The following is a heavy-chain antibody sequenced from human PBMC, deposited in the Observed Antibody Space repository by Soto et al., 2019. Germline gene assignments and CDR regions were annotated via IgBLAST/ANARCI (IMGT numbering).Heavy chain of an antibody. J-gene: IGHJ6*02. CDR3: AREGIAAAGYYYYYGMDV. CDR1: GFTFSSYS. CDR2: ISSSSSYI. D-gene: IGHD6-13*01. Sequence: PGGSLRLSCAASGFTFSSYSMNWVRQAPGKGLEWVSSISSSSSYIYYAGSVKGRFTISRDNAKNSLYLQMNSLRAEDTAVYYCAREGIAAAGYYYYYGMDVWGQGTTVTVSS. V-gene: IGHV3-21*01.